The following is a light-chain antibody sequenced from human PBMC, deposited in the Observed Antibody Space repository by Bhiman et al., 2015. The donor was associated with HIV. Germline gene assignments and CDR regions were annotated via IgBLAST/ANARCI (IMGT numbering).Light chain of an antibody. V-gene: IGLV2-23*02. CDR3: CSYAGSSPHYV. J-gene: IGLJ1*01. CDR2: EVS. CDR1: SSDVGAYNY. Sequence: QSALTQPASVSGSPGQSITISCTGSSSDVGAYNYVSWYQQHPGKAPKLILFEVSKRPSGVSDRFSGSKSDTTASLTISGLQAEDEADYYCCSYAGSSPHYVFGAGTKVTVL.